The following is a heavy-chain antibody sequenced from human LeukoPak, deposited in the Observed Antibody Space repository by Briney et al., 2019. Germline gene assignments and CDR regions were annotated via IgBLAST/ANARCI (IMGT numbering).Heavy chain of an antibody. CDR1: GFTFSSYG. D-gene: IGHD3-22*01. Sequence: GGSVRLSCAASGFTFSSYGMHWVRQAPGKGLEWVAVIWYVGSNKYYADSVKGRFTISRDNSKNTLYLQMNSLRAEDTAVYYCAKGHSYDSSGYYSEYFQHWGQGTLVTVSS. V-gene: IGHV3-33*06. CDR2: IWYVGSNK. J-gene: IGHJ1*01. CDR3: AKGHSYDSSGYYSEYFQH.